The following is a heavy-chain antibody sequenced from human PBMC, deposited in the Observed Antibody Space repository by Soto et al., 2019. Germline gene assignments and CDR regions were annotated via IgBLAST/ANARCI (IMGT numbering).Heavy chain of an antibody. D-gene: IGHD6-13*01. CDR1: GGSFSGYY. V-gene: IGHV4-34*01. Sequence: SETLSLTCAVYGGSFSGYYWSWIRQPPGKGLEWIGEINHSGSTNYNPSLKSRVTISVDTSKNQSSLKLSSVTAADTAVYYCARDPPTSIAAAGNWFDPWGQGTLVTVSS. J-gene: IGHJ5*02. CDR2: INHSGST. CDR3: ARDPPTSIAAAGNWFDP.